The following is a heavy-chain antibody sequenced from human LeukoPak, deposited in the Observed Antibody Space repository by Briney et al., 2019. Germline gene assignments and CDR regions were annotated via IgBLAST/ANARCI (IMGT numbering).Heavy chain of an antibody. D-gene: IGHD3-10*02. CDR2: INYRGTT. CDR1: GGSFSDYY. J-gene: IGHJ5*02. CDR3: ARLPTIVRRGEDWFDP. Sequence: SETLSLTCALSGGSFSDYYWSWIRQPPGEGLEWIAEINYRGTTNYNPSLKSRVALSIDNSKNQFSLRLSSVTAADTAVYYCARLPTIVRRGEDWFDPWGQGSLVPVSS. V-gene: IGHV4-34*01.